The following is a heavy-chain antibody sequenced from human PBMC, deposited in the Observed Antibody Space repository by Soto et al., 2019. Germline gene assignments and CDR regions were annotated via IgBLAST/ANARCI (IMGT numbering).Heavy chain of an antibody. V-gene: IGHV4-34*01. CDR3: ASGYSHGY. J-gene: IGHJ4*02. CDR1: GGSFSGYY. Sequence: SETLSLTCAVYGGSFSGYYWSWIRQPPGKGLEWIGEINHSGSTNYNPSLKSRVTISVDTSKNQFSLKLSSVTAADTAVYYCASGYSHGYWGQGTLVTVSS. CDR2: INHSGST. D-gene: IGHD5-18*01.